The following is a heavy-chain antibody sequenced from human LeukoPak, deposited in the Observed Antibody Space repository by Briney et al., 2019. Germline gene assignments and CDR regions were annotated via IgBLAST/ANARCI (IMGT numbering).Heavy chain of an antibody. CDR3: ASRKLGNDY. V-gene: IGHV4-59*01. J-gene: IGHJ4*02. CDR1: GGSFSDYY. D-gene: IGHD7-27*01. CDR2: IYHTGST. Sequence: SETLSLTCTLSGGSFSDYYWSWLRQSPGKGLEWIGYIYHTGSTSYSPSLKSRVTISADTSQNQFSLKLSSVTAADTAVYYCASRKLGNDYWGQGTLVTVSS.